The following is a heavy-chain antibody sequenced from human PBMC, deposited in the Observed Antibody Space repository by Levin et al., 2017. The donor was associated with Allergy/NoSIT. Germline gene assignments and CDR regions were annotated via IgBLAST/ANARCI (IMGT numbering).Heavy chain of an antibody. V-gene: IGHV5-51*01. D-gene: IGHD1-1*01. J-gene: IGHJ6*03. Sequence: EESLKISCQGSGSSFTSYWIGWVRQMPGKGLEWMGIIYPGDSDTRYSPSFQGQVTISADKSISTAYLQWSSLTASDTAIYYCARRGTRDYYYYMDVWGKGTTVTVSS. CDR1: GSSFTSYW. CDR3: ARRGTRDYYYYMDV. CDR2: IYPGDSDT.